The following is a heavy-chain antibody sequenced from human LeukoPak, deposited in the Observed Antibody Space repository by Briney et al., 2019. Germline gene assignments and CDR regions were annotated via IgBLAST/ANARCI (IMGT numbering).Heavy chain of an antibody. D-gene: IGHD4-23*01. CDR3: ARRSGNPSHDAFDI. CDR2: IYYSGST. J-gene: IGHJ3*02. Sequence: PSETLSLTCTVSGGSISSSSYYWGWIRQPPGKRLEWIGSIYYSGSTYYNPSLKSRVTISVDTSKNQFSLKLSSVTAADTAVYYCARRSGNPSHDAFDIWGQGAMVTVSS. V-gene: IGHV4-39*01. CDR1: GGSISSSSYY.